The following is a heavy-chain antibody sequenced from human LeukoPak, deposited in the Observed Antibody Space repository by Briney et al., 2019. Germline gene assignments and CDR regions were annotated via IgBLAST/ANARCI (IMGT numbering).Heavy chain of an antibody. CDR1: GFTFSSYA. D-gene: IGHD6-13*01. V-gene: IGHV3-23*01. J-gene: IGHJ4*02. CDR3: AKRDSAGSGTGKYYFDY. Sequence: GGSLRLSCAASGFTFSSYAMNWVRQAPGKGLEWVSAAGSTGVSTFYADSVKGRFTLSRDNSENTLYLQMNSLRAEDTAIYYCAKRDSAGSGTGKYYFDYWGQGTLVTVSS. CDR2: AGSTGVST.